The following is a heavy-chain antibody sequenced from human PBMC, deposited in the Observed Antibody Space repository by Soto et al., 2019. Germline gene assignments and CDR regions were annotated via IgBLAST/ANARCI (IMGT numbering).Heavy chain of an antibody. CDR1: GFTVSSNY. D-gene: IGHD6-19*01. CDR2: IYSGGST. J-gene: IGHJ4*02. CDR3: ARDAVALDTGGFDY. Sequence: GGSLRLSCAASGFTVSSNYMSWVRQAPGKGLEWVSVIYSGGSTYYADSVKGRFTISRDNSKNTLYLQMNSLRAEDTAVYYCARDAVALDTGGFDYWGQGTLVTVSS. V-gene: IGHV3-53*01.